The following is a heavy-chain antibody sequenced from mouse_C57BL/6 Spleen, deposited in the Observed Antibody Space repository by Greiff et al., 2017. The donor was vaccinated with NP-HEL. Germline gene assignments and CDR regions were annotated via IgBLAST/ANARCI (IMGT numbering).Heavy chain of an antibody. V-gene: IGHV14-2*01. J-gene: IGHJ2*01. CDR1: GFTITDYY. CDR3: ARGEKLRLCFDY. D-gene: IGHD3-2*02. CDR2: IDSEDGGT. Sequence: EVQLQQSGAELVKPGASVKLSCTASGFTITDYYMHWVKQRTEQGLEWIGRIDSEDGGTKYAPNFQGKATITADTSSNTAYLQLSSLTSEDTAVYYCARGEKLRLCFDYWGQGTTVTVSS.